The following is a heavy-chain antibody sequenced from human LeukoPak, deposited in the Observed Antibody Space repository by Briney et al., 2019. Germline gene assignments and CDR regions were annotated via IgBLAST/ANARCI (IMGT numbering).Heavy chain of an antibody. CDR3: ASHRQEYCSSTSCCAYYYGMDV. V-gene: IGHV1-69*13. D-gene: IGHD2-2*01. Sequence: SVKVSCKASGGTFSSYAISWVRQAPGQGLEWMGGIIPIFGTANYAQKFQGRVTITADESTSTAYMELSSLRSEDTAVYYCASHRQEYCSSTSCCAYYYGMDVWGQGTTVTVSS. J-gene: IGHJ6*02. CDR2: IIPIFGTA. CDR1: GGTFSSYA.